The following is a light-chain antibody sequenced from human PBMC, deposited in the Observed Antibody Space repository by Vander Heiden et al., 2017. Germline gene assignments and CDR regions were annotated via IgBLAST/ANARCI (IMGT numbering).Light chain of an antibody. CDR2: DVS. Sequence: QSALTQPASVSFSPGQSITISCTGTSSDVGGYNDVSWYQQHPGKAPKLMIYDVSNRPSGGSNRFSGSKSGNTASLTISGLQAEDEADYYSSSYTSSSTRVFGGGTKLTVL. J-gene: IGLJ2*01. CDR1: SSDVGGYND. V-gene: IGLV2-14*01. CDR3: SSYTSSSTRV.